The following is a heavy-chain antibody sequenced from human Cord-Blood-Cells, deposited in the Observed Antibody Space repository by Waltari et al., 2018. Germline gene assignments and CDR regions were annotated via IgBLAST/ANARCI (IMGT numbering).Heavy chain of an antibody. CDR1: GGSFSGYY. Sequence: QVQLQQWGAGLLKPSETLSLTCAVYGGSFSGYYWSWIRQPPGKGLEWIGEINHSGSTNYNPSLKSRVTISVDTSKNQFSLKLSSVTAADTAVYYCARARYCTNGVCYDAFDIWGQGTMVTVSS. J-gene: IGHJ3*02. CDR2: INHSGST. V-gene: IGHV4-34*01. D-gene: IGHD2-8*01. CDR3: ARARYCTNGVCYDAFDI.